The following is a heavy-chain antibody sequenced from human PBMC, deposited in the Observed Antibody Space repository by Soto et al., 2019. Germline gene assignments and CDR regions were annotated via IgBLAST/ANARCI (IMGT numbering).Heavy chain of an antibody. V-gene: IGHV3-23*01. J-gene: IGHJ4*02. D-gene: IGHD4-17*01. CDR2: ISGSGGST. CDR3: AKDSPDFGDPQWEGYFDY. Sequence: GGSLRLSCAASGFTFSSYAMSWVRQAPGKGLEWVSAISGSGGSTYYADSVKGRFTISRDKSKNTLYLQMNSLRAEDTAVYYCAKDSPDFGDPQWEGYFDYWGQGTLVTVSS. CDR1: GFTFSSYA.